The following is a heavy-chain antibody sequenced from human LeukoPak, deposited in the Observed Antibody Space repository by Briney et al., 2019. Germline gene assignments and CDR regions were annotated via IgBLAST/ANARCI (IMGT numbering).Heavy chain of an antibody. V-gene: IGHV3-23*01. CDR2: ISGSGGST. J-gene: IGHJ4*02. CDR3: ARGVHSFDR. Sequence: PGGSLRLSCAASGFTFSSYAMSWVRQAPGKGLEWVSAISGSGGSTYYADSVKGRFTISRDNSKNTLYLQMNSLRVDDTAVYYCARGVHSFDRWGQGTLVTVSS. D-gene: IGHD3-10*01. CDR1: GFTFSSYA.